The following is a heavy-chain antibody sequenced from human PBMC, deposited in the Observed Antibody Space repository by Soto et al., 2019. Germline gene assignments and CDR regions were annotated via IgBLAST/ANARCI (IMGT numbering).Heavy chain of an antibody. CDR3: ARDIISREFWSGYFWFDP. V-gene: IGHV1-69*13. J-gene: IGHJ5*02. D-gene: IGHD3-3*01. CDR1: GGTFSSYA. CDR2: IIPIFGTA. Sequence: ASVKVSCKASGGTFSSYAISCVRQAPGQGLEWMGGIIPIFGTANYAQKFQGRVTITADESTSTAYMELSSLRSEDTAVYYCARDIISREFWSGYFWFDPWGQGTLVTVSS.